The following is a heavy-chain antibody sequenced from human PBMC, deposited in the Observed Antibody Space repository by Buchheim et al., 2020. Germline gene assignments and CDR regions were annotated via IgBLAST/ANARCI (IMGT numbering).Heavy chain of an antibody. CDR3: ARHSVAARPDWFDP. D-gene: IGHD6-6*01. Sequence: QLQLQESGPGLVKPSETLSLTCTVSGGSISSSSYYWGWIRQPPGKGLEWIGSIYYSGSTYYNPSLQGSVTIYVDTSKNQLSQKLSSVTAADTAVYYCARHSVAARPDWFDPWGQGTL. V-gene: IGHV4-39*01. CDR2: IYYSGST. CDR1: GGSISSSSYY. J-gene: IGHJ5*02.